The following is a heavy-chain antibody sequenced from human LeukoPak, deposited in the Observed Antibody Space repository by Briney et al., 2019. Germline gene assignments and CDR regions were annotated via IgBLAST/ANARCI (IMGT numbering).Heavy chain of an antibody. V-gene: IGHV3-74*01. J-gene: IGHJ4*02. CDR1: GFTFSSYW. Sequence: QPGGSLRLSCAASGFTFSSYWMHWVRQAPGKGLVWVSRINSDGSSTSYADSVKGRFTISRDNSKNTVYLQMNSLRAEDTAVYYCASYDILTGYSRHPLKRWGQGTLVTVSS. D-gene: IGHD3-9*01. CDR3: ASYDILTGYSRHPLKR. CDR2: INSDGSST.